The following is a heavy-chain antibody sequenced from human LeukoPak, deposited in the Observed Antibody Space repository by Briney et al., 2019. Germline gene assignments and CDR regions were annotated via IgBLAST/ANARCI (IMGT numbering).Heavy chain of an antibody. D-gene: IGHD3-22*01. CDR1: GFTFSSYS. CDR2: ISSSSSYI. V-gene: IGHV3-21*01. CDR3: ARSGYDSSGYYYG. J-gene: IGHJ4*02. Sequence: GGSLRLSCAASGFTFSSYSMNWVRQAPGKGLEWVSSISSSSSYIYYADSVKGRFTISRDNAKNSLYLQMNSLRAEDTAVYYCARSGYDSSGYYYGWGQGTLVTVSS.